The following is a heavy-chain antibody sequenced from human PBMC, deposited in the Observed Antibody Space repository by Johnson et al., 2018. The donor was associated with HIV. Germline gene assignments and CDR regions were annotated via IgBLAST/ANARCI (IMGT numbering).Heavy chain of an antibody. Sequence: VQLVESGGGVVRPGGSLRLSCAASGFTFDDYGMSWVRQAPGKGLEWVSGINWNGGSTGYADSVTGRFNISRAHAKNSLYLQMNSLRAEDTALYYCARDPILFCGGDCYSSFVGAFDIWGQGTMVTVSS. CDR3: ARDPILFCGGDCYSSFVGAFDI. CDR1: GFTFDDYG. D-gene: IGHD2-21*02. V-gene: IGHV3-20*04. J-gene: IGHJ3*02. CDR2: INWNGGST.